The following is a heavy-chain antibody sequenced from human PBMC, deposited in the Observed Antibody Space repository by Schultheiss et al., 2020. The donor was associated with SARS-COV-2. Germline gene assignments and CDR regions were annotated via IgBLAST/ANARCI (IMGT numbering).Heavy chain of an antibody. D-gene: IGHD1-26*01. V-gene: IGHV3-30*04. J-gene: IGHJ4*02. Sequence: GGSLRLSCAASGFTFSNYAMHWVRQAPGKGLEWVAVISSDGNNKYYADSVKGRFTISRDNSKNTLYLQMNSLRAEDTAVYYCARDSGPSGSYSRGYWGQGTLVTVSS. CDR2: ISSDGNNK. CDR1: GFTFSNYA. CDR3: ARDSGPSGSYSRGY.